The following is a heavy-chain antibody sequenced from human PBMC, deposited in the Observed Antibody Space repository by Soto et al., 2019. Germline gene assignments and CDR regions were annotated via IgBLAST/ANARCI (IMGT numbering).Heavy chain of an antibody. Sequence: SETLSLTCTVSGGSISSYYWSWIRQPPGKGLEWIGYIYYSGSTNYNPSLKSRVTISVDTSKNQFSLKLSSVTAADTAVYYCARQAGPGPQEAQVSGGVIVDWGQGTLVTVSS. D-gene: IGHD3-16*02. CDR3: ARQAGPGPQEAQVSGGVIVD. CDR2: IYYSGST. J-gene: IGHJ1*01. CDR1: GGSISSYY. V-gene: IGHV4-59*08.